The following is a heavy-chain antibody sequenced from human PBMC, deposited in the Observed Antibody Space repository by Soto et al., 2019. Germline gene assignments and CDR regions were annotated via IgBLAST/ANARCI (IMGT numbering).Heavy chain of an antibody. Sequence: EVQLVESGGGLIQPGGSLRLSCAASGFTVSSIYMNWVRQAPGKGLEWVSVIFSGGNTYYADSVKGRFTISRDNSENTLYLQMSSLRAEDTAKYYCTRRLWQHNGPFDYWGQGTLVTDSS. CDR2: IFSGGNT. CDR3: TRRLWQHNGPFDY. D-gene: IGHD2-21*01. J-gene: IGHJ4*02. V-gene: IGHV3-53*01. CDR1: GFTVSSIY.